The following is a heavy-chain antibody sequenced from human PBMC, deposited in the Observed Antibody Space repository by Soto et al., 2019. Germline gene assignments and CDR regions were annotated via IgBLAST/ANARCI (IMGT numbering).Heavy chain of an antibody. D-gene: IGHD5-12*01. J-gene: IGHJ6*02. CDR2: ISAYNGNT. CDR1: GYTFTSYG. CDR3: ARDWRLRQNYSSYGMDG. Sequence: ASVKVSFKASGYTFTSYGISWVRQAPGQGLEWMGWISAYNGNTNYAQKLQGRVTMTTDTSTSTAYMELRSLRSDDAAVYYCARDWRLRQNYSSYGMDGWGQGTTVTV. V-gene: IGHV1-18*01.